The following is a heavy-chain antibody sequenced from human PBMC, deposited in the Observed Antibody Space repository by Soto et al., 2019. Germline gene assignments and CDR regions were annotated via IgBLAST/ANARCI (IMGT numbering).Heavy chain of an antibody. J-gene: IGHJ6*02. CDR2: IGESGTPT. D-gene: IGHD2-2*01. V-gene: IGHV3-23*01. Sequence: EVQLLESGGGLVQPGGSLRLSCAASGFTFSSYAMKWVHQAPGKGLEWVSLIGESGTPTYYADSVKGRFTISRDNSGNTLFLEMYSLRAEDTAVYYCARYIPGVRYYGMDVWGPGTTVTVSS. CDR1: GFTFSSYA. CDR3: ARYIPGVRYYGMDV.